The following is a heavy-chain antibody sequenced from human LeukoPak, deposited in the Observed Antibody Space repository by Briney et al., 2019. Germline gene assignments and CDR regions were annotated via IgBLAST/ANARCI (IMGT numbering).Heavy chain of an antibody. D-gene: IGHD6-19*01. CDR2: INPSGGST. V-gene: IGHV1-46*01. Sequence: ASVKVSCKASGYTFTSYYMHWVRQAPGQGLEWMGIINPSGGSTSYAQKFQGRVTMTRDMSTSTVYMELSSLRSEDTAVYYCARVGQWLDYAFDIWGQGTMVTVSS. CDR3: ARVGQWLDYAFDI. J-gene: IGHJ3*02. CDR1: GYTFTSYY.